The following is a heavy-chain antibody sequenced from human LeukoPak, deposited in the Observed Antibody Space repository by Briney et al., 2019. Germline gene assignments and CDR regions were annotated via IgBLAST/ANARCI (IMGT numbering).Heavy chain of an antibody. CDR1: GFAVSNVY. J-gene: IGHJ3*02. V-gene: IGHV3-53*01. D-gene: IGHD1-26*01. Sequence: RPGGSLRLSCAASGFAVSNVYMTWVRQAPGKGLEWVSVIYSDDYIYYADSVKGRFTISRDTSKNTVYLQMNSLRAEDTAVYYCAKDLTSGSYGAFDIWGQGTMITVSS. CDR2: IYSDDYI. CDR3: AKDLTSGSYGAFDI.